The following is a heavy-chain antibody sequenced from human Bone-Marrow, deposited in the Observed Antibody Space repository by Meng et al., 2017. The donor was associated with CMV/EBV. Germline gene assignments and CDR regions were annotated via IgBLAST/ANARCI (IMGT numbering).Heavy chain of an antibody. J-gene: IGHJ4*02. Sequence: LSLTCAASGFIFSNYWMTWVRQAPGKGLEWVANINQDGSEKYYVDSVKGQFTISRDNAKNLLYLQLNSLRVGDTAVYYCARNSGVGGEWPPFDYWGQGTLVTVSS. CDR3: ARNSGVGGEWPPFDY. D-gene: IGHD2-21*01. CDR1: GFIFSNYW. V-gene: IGHV3-7*01. CDR2: INQDGSEK.